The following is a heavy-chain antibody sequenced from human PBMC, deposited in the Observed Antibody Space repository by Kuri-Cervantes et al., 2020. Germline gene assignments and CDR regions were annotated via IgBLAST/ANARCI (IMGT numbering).Heavy chain of an antibody. J-gene: IGHJ4*02. CDR1: GFSLSTSG. CDR2: ISSRSSTI. CDR3: ARDPYYGSGSDHFFDY. D-gene: IGHD3-10*01. V-gene: IGHV3-11*01. Sequence: VKPTQTLTLTCTFSGFSLSTSGMCVSWIRQAPGKGLEWVSYISSRSSTIYYADSVKGRFTISRDNAKNSLYLQMNSLRAEDTAVYYCARDPYYGSGSDHFFDYWGQGTLVTVSS.